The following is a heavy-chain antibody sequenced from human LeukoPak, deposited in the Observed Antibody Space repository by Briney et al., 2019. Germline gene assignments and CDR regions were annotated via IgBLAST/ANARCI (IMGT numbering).Heavy chain of an antibody. D-gene: IGHD2-8*01. V-gene: IGHV1-18*01. J-gene: IGHJ4*02. CDR3: ARDTSIMVYGTWDY. CDR2: ISAYNGNT. CDR1: GYTFTSYG. Sequence: ASVKVSCKASGYTFTSYGISWVRQAPGQGLEWMGWISAYNGNTNYAQKLQGRVTMTIDTSTSTAYMELRSLRSDDTAVYYCARDTSIMVYGTWDYWGQGTLVTVSS.